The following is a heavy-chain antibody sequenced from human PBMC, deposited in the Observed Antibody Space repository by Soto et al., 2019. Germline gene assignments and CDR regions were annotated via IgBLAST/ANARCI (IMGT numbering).Heavy chain of an antibody. CDR1: GFTFSSYG. D-gene: IGHD1-7*01. CDR2: ISYDGSNK. CDR3: AKDFRGAGTTAFYGMDV. Sequence: QVQLVESGGGVVQPGRSLRLSCAASGFTFSSYGMHWVRQAPGKGLGWVAVISYDGSNKYYADSVKGRFTISRDNSKNTLYLQMNSLRAEDTAVYYCAKDFRGAGTTAFYGMDVWGQGTTVTVSS. J-gene: IGHJ6*02. V-gene: IGHV3-30*18.